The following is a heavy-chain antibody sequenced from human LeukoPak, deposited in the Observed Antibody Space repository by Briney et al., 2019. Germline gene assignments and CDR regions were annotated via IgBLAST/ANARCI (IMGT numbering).Heavy chain of an antibody. CDR2: AGWAGGTT. J-gene: IGHJ4*02. V-gene: IGHV3-43*01. CDR1: GFNFDRYT. Sequence: GGSLRLSCATSGFNFDRYTIHWVRQAPGKGLEWVSLAGWAGGTTFYSDSVRGRFTITRDSGRKSVYLQMNSLTTDDTAFYFCAKELDTMFFDYWGQGALVTVSS. D-gene: IGHD3-10*02. CDR3: AKELDTMFFDY.